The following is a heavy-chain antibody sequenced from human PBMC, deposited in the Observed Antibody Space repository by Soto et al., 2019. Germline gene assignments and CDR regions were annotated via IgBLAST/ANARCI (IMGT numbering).Heavy chain of an antibody. J-gene: IGHJ5*02. V-gene: IGHV3-23*01. Sequence: GGSLRLSCAASGFTFDTSVMSWVRQAPGKGLEWVSTIGASGAGTHYADSVNGRFTISRDNSQNMLFLQMNNLRAEDTAVYYCAKIERFDPWGQGTLVTVSS. CDR3: AKIERFDP. CDR1: GFTFDTSV. CDR2: IGASGAGT.